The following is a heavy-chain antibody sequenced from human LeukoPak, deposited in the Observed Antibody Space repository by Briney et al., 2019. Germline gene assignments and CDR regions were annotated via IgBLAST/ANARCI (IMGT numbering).Heavy chain of an antibody. D-gene: IGHD2-21*02. CDR3: ARHRGLGHCGGDCSLLDY. Sequence: SETLSLTCTVSGGSISSYYWSWIRQPPGKGLEWIGYIYYSGSTNYNPSLKSRVTISVDTSKNQFSLKLSSVTAADTAVYYCARHRGLGHCGGDCSLLDYWGQGTLVTVSS. CDR1: GGSISSYY. J-gene: IGHJ4*02. CDR2: IYYSGST. V-gene: IGHV4-59*08.